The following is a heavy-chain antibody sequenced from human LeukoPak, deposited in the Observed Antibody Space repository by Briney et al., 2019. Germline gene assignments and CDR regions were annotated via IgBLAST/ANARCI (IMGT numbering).Heavy chain of an antibody. V-gene: IGHV3-9*03. CDR2: ISWNSVTI. CDR1: GFTFDDYA. D-gene: IGHD2-8*02. Sequence: PGGPLRLSCAASGFTFDDYAMHWVRQAPGKGLEWVSGISWNSVTIVYADSVKGRFTISRDNAKNSLYLQMNSLRAEDMALYYCAKDEFVASDFTGAFDIWGQGTMVTVSS. CDR3: AKDEFVASDFTGAFDI. J-gene: IGHJ3*02.